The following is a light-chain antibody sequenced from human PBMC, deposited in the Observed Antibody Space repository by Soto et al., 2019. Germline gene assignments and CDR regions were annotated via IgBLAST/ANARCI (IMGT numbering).Light chain of an antibody. CDR2: GAS. CDR1: QSVSSSY. Sequence: EIVLTQSPGTLSLSPGERATLSCRASQSVSSSYLAWYQQKPGQAPRLLIYGASSRATGIPDRFSGSGSGTDFTLTISRLEPEDFAVYYCQQYGSSLGFGPGTNVDIK. CDR3: QQYGSSLG. J-gene: IGKJ3*01. V-gene: IGKV3-20*01.